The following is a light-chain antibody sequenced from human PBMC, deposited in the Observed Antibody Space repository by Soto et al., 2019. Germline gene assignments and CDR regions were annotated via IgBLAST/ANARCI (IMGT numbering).Light chain of an antibody. V-gene: IGLV2-11*01. CDR2: DVR. J-gene: IGLJ2*01. CDR1: SSDVGGYNY. Sequence: QSALTQPRSVSGSPGQSVTISCTGTSSDVGGYNYVSWYQQHPGKAPKLMIYDVRKRPSGVPDRFSGSKSGNTASLTISGLQAEDEADYYCCSYAGSYTLLFGGGTKVTVL. CDR3: CSYAGSYTLL.